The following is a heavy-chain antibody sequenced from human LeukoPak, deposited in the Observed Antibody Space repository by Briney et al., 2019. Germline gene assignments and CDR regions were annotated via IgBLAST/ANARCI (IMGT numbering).Heavy chain of an antibody. V-gene: IGHV3-23*01. CDR1: GFPFNIYR. CDR3: AKDSPRVPGIVRSDY. J-gene: IGHJ4*02. CDR2: ISGSDDST. D-gene: IGHD6-19*01. Sequence: GGSLRLSCAASGFPFNIYRMSWVRQAPGKGLQWVSSISGSDDSTYYADSVKGRFPISRDNSKNTLYLQMNSLRAEDTAVYYCAKDSPRVPGIVRSDYWGQGTLVTVSS.